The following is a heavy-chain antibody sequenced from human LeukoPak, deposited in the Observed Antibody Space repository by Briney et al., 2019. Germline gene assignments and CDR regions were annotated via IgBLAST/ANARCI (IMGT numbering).Heavy chain of an antibody. CDR1: GFTFSSDS. CDR2: ISSSSSYI. Sequence: PGGSLRLSCAASGFTFSSDSVNWVRQAPGKGLEWVSSISSSSSYIYYADSVKGRFTISRDNAKNSLYLQMNSLRAEDTAAYYCAREEDYYYYMDVWGKGTTVTVSS. CDR3: AREEDYYYYMDV. J-gene: IGHJ6*03. V-gene: IGHV3-21*01.